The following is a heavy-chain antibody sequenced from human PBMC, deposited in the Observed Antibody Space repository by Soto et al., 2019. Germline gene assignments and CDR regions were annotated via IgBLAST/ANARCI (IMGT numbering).Heavy chain of an antibody. CDR3: ARDVSRYYGMDV. CDR2: IYYSGST. J-gene: IGHJ6*02. V-gene: IGHV4-30-4*01. Sequence: QVQLQESGPGLVKPSQTLSLSCTVSGGSISSGDYYWTWIRQPPGKGLEWIGYIYYSGSTYYNPSLKSRVTISVDTSKNQFSLKLSSVTAADTAVYYCARDVSRYYGMDVWGQGTTVTVSS. CDR1: GGSISSGDYY.